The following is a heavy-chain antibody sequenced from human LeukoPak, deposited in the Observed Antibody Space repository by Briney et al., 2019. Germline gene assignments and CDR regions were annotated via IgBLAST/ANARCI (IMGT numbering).Heavy chain of an antibody. CDR2: IYTSGST. V-gene: IGHV4-4*07. CDR3: ASGPPYYFDY. J-gene: IGHJ4*02. CDR1: GGSISSYY. Sequence: KPSETLSLTCTVSGGSISSYYWSWIRQPAGKGLEWIGRIYTSGSTYYNPSLKSRVTISVDTSKNQFSLKVSSVTAADTAVYYCASGPPYYFDYWGQGTLVTVSS.